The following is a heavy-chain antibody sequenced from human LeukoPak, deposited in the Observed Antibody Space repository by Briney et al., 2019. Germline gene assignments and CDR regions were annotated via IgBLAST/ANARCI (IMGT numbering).Heavy chain of an antibody. V-gene: IGHV4-30-2*01. CDR1: GGSISSGGYS. CDR2: IYHSGST. J-gene: IGHJ3*02. CDR3: ARAHWGIGAFDI. Sequence: PSETLSLTCAVSGGSISSGGYSWSWIRQPPGKGLEWIGYIYHSGSTYYNPSLKGRVTISVDRSKNQFSLKLSSVTAADAAVYYCARAHWGIGAFDIWGQGTMVTVSS. D-gene: IGHD6-13*01.